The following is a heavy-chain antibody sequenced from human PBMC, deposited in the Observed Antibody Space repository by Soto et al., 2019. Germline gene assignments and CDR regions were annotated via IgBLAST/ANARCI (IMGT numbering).Heavy chain of an antibody. V-gene: IGHV4-30-4*01. CDR1: GGSISSGDYY. J-gene: IGHJ2*01. CDR3: ARRGGSSGNPWYFDL. D-gene: IGHD3-22*01. Sequence: QVQLQESGPGLVKPSQTLSLTCTVSGGSISSGDYYWSWIRQPPGKGLEWIGYIYYSGSTYNPSRKSRVTISGDTAKDQVSLKLSSVTAADTAVYYWARRGGSSGNPWYFDLWGRGTLVTVSS. CDR2: IYYSGST.